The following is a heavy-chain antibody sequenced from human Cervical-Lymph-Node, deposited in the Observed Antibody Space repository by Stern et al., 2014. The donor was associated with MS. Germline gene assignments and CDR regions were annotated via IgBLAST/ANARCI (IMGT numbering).Heavy chain of an antibody. J-gene: IGHJ6*02. Sequence: QVQLVQSGAEVKKPWASVKISCKVSGGTFNVYALNWLRQAPGQGPEWMGGIIPIFGTENYAQKFQRRIKNNAAQSTRTSPMHSRSLRSDDTAVYYCARDGRHTDNYGLDVWGQGTTVTVAS. CDR2: IIPIFGTE. V-gene: IGHV1-69*01. CDR1: GGTFNVYA. D-gene: IGHD3-9*01. CDR3: ARDGRHTDNYGLDV.